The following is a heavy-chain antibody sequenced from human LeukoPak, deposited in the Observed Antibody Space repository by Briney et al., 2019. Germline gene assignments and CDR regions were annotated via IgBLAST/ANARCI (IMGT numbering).Heavy chain of an antibody. V-gene: IGHV4-34*01. J-gene: IGHJ4*02. CDR2: IYYSGST. CDR3: ARHPGYSSRSSDY. Sequence: SETLSLTCAVYGGSFSGYYWSWIRQPPGKGLEWIGSIYYSGSTYYNPSLKSRVTISVDTSKNQFSLKLSSVTAADTAVYYCARHPGYSSRSSDYWGQGTLVTVSS. D-gene: IGHD6-13*01. CDR1: GGSFSGYY.